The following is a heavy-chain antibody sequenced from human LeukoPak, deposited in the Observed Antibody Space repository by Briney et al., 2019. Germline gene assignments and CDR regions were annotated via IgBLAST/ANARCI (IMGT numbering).Heavy chain of an antibody. CDR2: IYYSGST. Sequence: PSETLSLTCTVSGGSISSSSYYWGWIRQPPGKGLEWIGSIYYSGSTYYNPSLKSRVTLSVDTSKNQFSLKLSSVTAADTAVYYCARDPLIYGDYSNRPSLVWFDPWGQGTLVTVSS. J-gene: IGHJ5*02. CDR3: ARDPLIYGDYSNRPSLVWFDP. V-gene: IGHV4-39*07. D-gene: IGHD4-17*01. CDR1: GGSISSSSYY.